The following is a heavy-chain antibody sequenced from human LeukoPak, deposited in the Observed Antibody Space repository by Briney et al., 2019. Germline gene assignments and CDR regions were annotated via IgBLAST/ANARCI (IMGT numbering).Heavy chain of an antibody. CDR1: GFTFSNYG. J-gene: IGHJ4*02. D-gene: IGHD1-26*01. V-gene: IGHV3-30*02. CDR3: AKDFSGSYTVGY. CDR2: IRYDGTNK. Sequence: GGSLRLSCAASGFTFSNYGMHWVRQAPGKGLEWVAFIRYDGTNKYYADSVKGRFTISRDNSKNTLYLQMNSLRAEDTAVYYCAKDFSGSYTVGYWGQGTLVTASS.